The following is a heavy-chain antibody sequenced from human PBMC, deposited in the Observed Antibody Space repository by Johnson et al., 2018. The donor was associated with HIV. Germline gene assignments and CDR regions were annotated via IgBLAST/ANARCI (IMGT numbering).Heavy chain of an antibody. V-gene: IGHV3-33*08. CDR1: GFTFKSYS. D-gene: IGHD4-23*01. CDR2: IWYDGSNN. CDR3: TTKTTVVTLGFDI. J-gene: IGHJ3*02. Sequence: QVQLVESGGGVVQPGRSLRLSCAASGFTFKSYSMHWVRQAPGKGLEWVAVIWYDGSNNYYADSVKGRFTISRDDSKNTLYLQMNSLKTEDTAVYYCTTKTTVVTLGFDIWGQGTMVTVSS.